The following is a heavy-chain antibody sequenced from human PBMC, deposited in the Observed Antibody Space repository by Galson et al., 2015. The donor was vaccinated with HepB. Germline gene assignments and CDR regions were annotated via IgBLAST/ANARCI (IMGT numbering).Heavy chain of an antibody. D-gene: IGHD5-18*01. CDR2: IIPIFGIA. Sequence: SVKVSCKASGGTFSSYAISWVRQAPGQGLEWMGGIIPIFGIANYAQKFQGRVTITADESTSTAYMELSSLRSEDTAVYYCARASLQDSYGPSPSMDVWGQGTTVTVSS. CDR1: GGTFSSYA. CDR3: ARASLQDSYGPSPSMDV. J-gene: IGHJ6*02. V-gene: IGHV1-69*13.